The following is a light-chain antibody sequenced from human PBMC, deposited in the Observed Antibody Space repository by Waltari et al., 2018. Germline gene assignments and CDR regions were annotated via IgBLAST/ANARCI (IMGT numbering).Light chain of an antibody. Sequence: EIVMTQSPATLSVSPGGGATLSCRASQSVGDNLAWYQQKPDQAPRLLIYGASTRATAIPARFSGSGSGTEFTLTISSLQSEDFAVYYCQHYHGWPLTFGGGTRVEIK. CDR2: GAS. CDR1: QSVGDN. J-gene: IGKJ4*01. V-gene: IGKV3-15*01. CDR3: QHYHGWPLT.